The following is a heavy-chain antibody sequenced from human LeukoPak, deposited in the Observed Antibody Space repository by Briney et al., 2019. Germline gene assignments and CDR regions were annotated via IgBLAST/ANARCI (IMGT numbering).Heavy chain of an antibody. CDR2: ISSSSSYI. J-gene: IGHJ4*02. Sequence: GGSLRLSCAASGFTFSDYSMNWVRQAPGKGLEWVSSISSSSSYIFYADSVRGRFSISRDNAKNSLYLQMNSLRAEDTAVYYCAHMVRGALGDYWGQGTLVTVSS. CDR1: GFTFSDYS. V-gene: IGHV3-21*01. CDR3: AHMVRGALGDY. D-gene: IGHD3-10*01.